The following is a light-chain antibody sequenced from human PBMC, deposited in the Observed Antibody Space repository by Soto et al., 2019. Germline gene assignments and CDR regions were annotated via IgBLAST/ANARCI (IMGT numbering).Light chain of an antibody. J-gene: IGKJ1*01. CDR3: QQYNNWPQT. CDR1: RSVAGN. V-gene: IGKV3-15*01. Sequence: EIVMTQSPATLSVSPGERATLCCRASRSVAGNLAWYQQKPGQAPRLLIYGASTRATGFPARFSGSGSGTEFTLTISSLQSEDFAVYYGQQYNNWPQTFGQGTKVEIK. CDR2: GAS.